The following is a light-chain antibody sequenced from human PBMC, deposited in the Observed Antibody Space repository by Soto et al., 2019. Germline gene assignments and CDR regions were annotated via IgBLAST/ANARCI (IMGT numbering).Light chain of an antibody. J-gene: IGKJ2*01. V-gene: IGKV1-5*03. CDR2: KAT. CDR3: QHYNDFQYT. Sequence: DIQMTQSPSTLSASVGDGVTITCRASQSIGSWLAWYQQKPGKAPKLLIYKATNLQSGVPSRFSGSGSVTDFSHNISSRQPVDSATYGYQHYNDFQYTFGPRTKLEI. CDR1: QSIGSW.